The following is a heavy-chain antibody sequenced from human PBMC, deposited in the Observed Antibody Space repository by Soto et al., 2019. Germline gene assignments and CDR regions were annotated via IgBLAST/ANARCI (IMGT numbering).Heavy chain of an antibody. J-gene: IGHJ6*02. Sequence: GGSLRLSCAASGFTVSSNYMSWVRQAPGKGLEWVSVIYSGGSTYYADSVKGRFTISRDNSKNTLYLQMNSLRAEDTAVYYCARDSQHYDFWSGYYRVYGMDVWGQGTTVTVSS. V-gene: IGHV3-53*01. CDR2: IYSGGST. D-gene: IGHD3-3*01. CDR1: GFTVSSNY. CDR3: ARDSQHYDFWSGYYRVYGMDV.